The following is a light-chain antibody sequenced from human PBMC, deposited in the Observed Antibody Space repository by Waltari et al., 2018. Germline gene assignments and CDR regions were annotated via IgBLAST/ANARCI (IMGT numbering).Light chain of an antibody. CDR1: RSDRSDY. CDR3: QHFGLATLVI. V-gene: IGKV3-20*01. CDR2: AST. J-gene: IGKJ4*01. Sequence: IVVTQSPDTLSLSPGERVTLSCRASRSDRSDYGVWYQKKVGQATRLLIYASTKRATGIPDRSSGSGSGTVFTLTISSLEPEASAVYYCQHFGLATLVIFGGGTKVEIK.